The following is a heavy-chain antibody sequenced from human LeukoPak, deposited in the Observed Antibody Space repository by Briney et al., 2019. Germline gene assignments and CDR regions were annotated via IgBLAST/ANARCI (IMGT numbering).Heavy chain of an antibody. CDR1: GGSFSGYY. D-gene: IGHD6-13*01. Sequence: SETLSLTCAVYGGSFSGYYWSWIRQPPGKGLEWIGEINHSGSTNYNPSLKGRVTISVDTSKNQFSLKLSSVTAADTAVYYCARVRIAAAGTKMDYLDYWGQGTLVTVSS. CDR3: ARVRIAAAGTKMDYLDY. V-gene: IGHV4-34*01. J-gene: IGHJ4*02. CDR2: INHSGST.